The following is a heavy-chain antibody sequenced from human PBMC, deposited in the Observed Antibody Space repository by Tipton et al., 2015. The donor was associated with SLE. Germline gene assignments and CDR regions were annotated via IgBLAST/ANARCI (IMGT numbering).Heavy chain of an antibody. V-gene: IGHV3-64*01. CDR2: ISSNGGST. J-gene: IGHJ2*01. CDR3: ARATGGPSRYFDL. Sequence: SLRLSCAASGFTFSNYAMYWVRQAPGKGLEYVSGISSNGGSTEYANSVKGRFPISRDNSKNTLYLQMGSLRPEDMAVYYCARATGGPSRYFDLWGRGTLVTVSS. CDR1: GFTFSNYA. D-gene: IGHD7-27*01.